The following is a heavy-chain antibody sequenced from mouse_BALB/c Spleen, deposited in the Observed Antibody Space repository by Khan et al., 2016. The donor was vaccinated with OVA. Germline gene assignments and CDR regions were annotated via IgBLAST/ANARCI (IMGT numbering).Heavy chain of an antibody. D-gene: IGHD2-1*01. J-gene: IGHJ1*01. V-gene: IGHV5-17*02. CDR1: GFTFSSFG. CDR3: ARSGGNFHWYFDV. Sequence: EVELVESGGGLVQPGGSRKLSCAASGFTFSSFGIHWVRQAPKKGLEWVAYISSGSSTIYYVDTVKGRFTISRDIPKNTLFLQMNSLRSEDTAMYYCARSGGNFHWYFDVWGAGTSVTVSS. CDR2: ISSGSSTI.